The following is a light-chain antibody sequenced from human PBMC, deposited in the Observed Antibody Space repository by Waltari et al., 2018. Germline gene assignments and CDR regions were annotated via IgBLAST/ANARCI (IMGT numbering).Light chain of an antibody. J-gene: IGKJ1*01. Sequence: EIVLTQSPGSLSSSPGERVTLSCRASQSVSRALAWYQQKPGPAPRLLLFGASNRATGMPDRFSGSGSETDFSLTISRLEPEDFAVYYCQHYVRLPATFGRGTKVEIK. CDR3: QHYVRLPAT. CDR2: GAS. V-gene: IGKV3-20*01. CDR1: QSVSRA.